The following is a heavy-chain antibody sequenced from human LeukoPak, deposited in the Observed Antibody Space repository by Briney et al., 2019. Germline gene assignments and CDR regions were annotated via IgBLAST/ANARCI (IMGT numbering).Heavy chain of an antibody. J-gene: IGHJ5*02. CDR1: GGSISSGLYS. Sequence: SQTLSLTCDVSGGSISSGLYSWSWVRQPLGKGLEWIGYIYHTGSTYYNPSLKSRVTISVDTSKNQFSLRLSSVTAADTAVYYCARLQYCSGTSCYWFDPWGQGTLVTVSS. CDR3: ARLQYCSGTSCYWFDP. CDR2: IYHTGST. V-gene: IGHV4-30-2*01. D-gene: IGHD2-2*01.